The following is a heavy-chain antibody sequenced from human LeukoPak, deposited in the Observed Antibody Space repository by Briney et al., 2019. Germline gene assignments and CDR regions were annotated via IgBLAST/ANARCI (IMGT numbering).Heavy chain of an antibody. J-gene: IGHJ5*02. CDR3: ASEYCSGGSCYPPP. V-gene: IGHV5-10-1*01. CDR2: IDRSDSYT. CDR1: GYSSTSYW. Sequence: GESLKISCKGSGYSSTSYWISWGRQMPRKGLEWMGRIDRSDSYTTYSPSFQGHVTISANKSSSTAYLQWSRLKASDTAKYSCASEYCSGGSCYPPPWGQGNLVTVSS. D-gene: IGHD2-15*01.